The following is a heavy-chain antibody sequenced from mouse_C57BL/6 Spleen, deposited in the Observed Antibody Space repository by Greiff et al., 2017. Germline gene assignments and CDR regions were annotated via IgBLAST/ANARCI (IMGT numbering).Heavy chain of an antibody. CDR2: IDPENGDT. CDR1: GFNIKDDY. CDR3: TRTPFDY. J-gene: IGHJ2*01. V-gene: IGHV14-4*01. Sequence: EVQVVESGAELVRPGASVKLSCTASGFNIKDDYMHWVKQRPEQGLEWIGWIDPENGDTEYASKFQGKATITADTSSNTAYLQLSSLTSEDTAVYYCTRTPFDYWGQGTTLTVSS.